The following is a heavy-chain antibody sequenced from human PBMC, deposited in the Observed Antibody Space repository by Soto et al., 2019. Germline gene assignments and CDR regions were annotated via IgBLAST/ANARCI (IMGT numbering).Heavy chain of an antibody. V-gene: IGHV3-23*01. CDR3: AKDGDLYSGYFDY. Sequence: SLRLSCAASGFIFNSYAMSWVRQAPGKGLEWVSTLTSTGGTYYADSAKGRFPISRDNSKNTLYLQMNNLRAEDTAVYYCAKDGDLYSGYFDYWGHGTLVTVSS. CDR2: LTSTGGT. CDR1: GFIFNSYA. D-gene: IGHD3-10*01. J-gene: IGHJ4*01.